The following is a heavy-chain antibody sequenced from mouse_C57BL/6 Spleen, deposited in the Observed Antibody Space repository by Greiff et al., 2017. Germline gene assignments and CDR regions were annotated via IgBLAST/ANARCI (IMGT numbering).Heavy chain of an antibody. CDR2: IDPANGNT. J-gene: IGHJ3*01. CDR3: VPYGGGWSWFAY. V-gene: IGHV14-3*01. D-gene: IGHD1-1*01. Sequence: EVQLQQSVAELVRPGASVKLSCTASGFNIKNTYMHWVKQRPEQGLEWIGWIDPANGNTKYTAKFQGKATMTADTSSNTAYLQLSNLTSEDTAVCYGVPYGGGWSWFAYWGQGTLVTVSA. CDR1: GFNIKNTY.